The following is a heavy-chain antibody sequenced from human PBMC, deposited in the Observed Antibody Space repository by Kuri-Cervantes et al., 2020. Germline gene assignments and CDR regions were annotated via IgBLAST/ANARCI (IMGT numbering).Heavy chain of an antibody. D-gene: IGHD6-13*01. CDR2: ISWNSGSI. CDR3: AKDFRGGAAAGPYYFDY. V-gene: IGHV3-9*01. J-gene: IGHJ4*02. Sequence: LSLTCAASGFTFDDYAMHWVRQAPGKGLEWVSGISWNSGSIGYADSVKGRFTISRDNSKNSLYLQMNSLRAEDTALYYCAKDFRGGAAAGPYYFDYWGQGTLVTVSS. CDR1: GFTFDDYA.